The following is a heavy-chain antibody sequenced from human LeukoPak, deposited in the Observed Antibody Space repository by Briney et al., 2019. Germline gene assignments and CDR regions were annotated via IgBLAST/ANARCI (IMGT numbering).Heavy chain of an antibody. D-gene: IGHD6-13*01. Sequence: GGSLRLSCAASGFTFSDYYMSWLRQAPGKGLEWVAVISYDGSNKYYADSVKGRFTISRDNSKNTLYLQMNSLRAEDTAVYYCAREPGSMCDGGSSCLFGGDYWGQGTLVTVSS. CDR3: AREPGSMCDGGSSCLFGGDY. CDR1: GFTFSDYY. J-gene: IGHJ4*02. CDR2: ISYDGSNK. V-gene: IGHV3-30-3*01.